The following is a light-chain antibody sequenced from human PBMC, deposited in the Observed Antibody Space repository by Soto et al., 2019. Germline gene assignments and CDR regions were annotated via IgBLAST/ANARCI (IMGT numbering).Light chain of an antibody. J-gene: IGKJ2*03. V-gene: IGKV3-15*01. CDR1: QSVGPN. CDR2: WGS. Sequence: TQSPATLSVSLGEEVSLSCRASQSVGPNRAWYQQRPGQAPRLLIHWGSTRANGVPARFRGSGRGTDFTLTISNLQSEDLAVYYCQQYENWPPYSFGQGTRLEIK. CDR3: QQYENWPPYS.